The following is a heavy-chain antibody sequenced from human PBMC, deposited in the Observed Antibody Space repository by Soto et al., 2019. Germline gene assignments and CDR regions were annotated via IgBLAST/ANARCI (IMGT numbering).Heavy chain of an antibody. V-gene: IGHV4-30-2*01. D-gene: IGHD4-17*01. J-gene: IGHJ4*02. CDR1: GGSISSGGYS. CDR2: IYHSGST. CDR3: ARAPSRNDYGDYVPAGFDY. Sequence: SETLSLTCAVSGGSISSGGYSWSGIRHPPGKGLEWIGYIYHSGSTYYNPSLKSRVTISVDRSKNQFSLKLSSVTAADTAVYYCARAPSRNDYGDYVPAGFDYWGQGTLVTVSS.